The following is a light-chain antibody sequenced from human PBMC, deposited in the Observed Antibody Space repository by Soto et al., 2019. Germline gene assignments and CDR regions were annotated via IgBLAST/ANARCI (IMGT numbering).Light chain of an antibody. J-gene: IGKJ1*01. V-gene: IGKV3-20*01. CDR2: GAS. Sequence: EIKMTQFPATLSVSAGERATLSCRASQIVKSSYLAWYQQKPGQAPRLLIYGASTRATSIPDRFSGSGSGTDFTLTITRLEPEDFAVYYCQPYGSSPWKFGQVTQVEIK. CDR1: QIVKSSY. CDR3: QPYGSSPWK.